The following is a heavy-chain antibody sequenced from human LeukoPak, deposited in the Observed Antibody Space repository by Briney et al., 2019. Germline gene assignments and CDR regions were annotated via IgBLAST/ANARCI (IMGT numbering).Heavy chain of an antibody. Sequence: GESLKISCQGSGYRFIGYWIDWVRQVPGKGLEWLGIIYPGDSDTKYRPSLQGQVTISVDKSINTAYLQWSGLKASDTAIYYCARSEMSTFFDFWGQGTLVTVSS. J-gene: IGHJ5*01. V-gene: IGHV5-51*01. CDR1: GYRFIGYW. CDR2: IYPGDSDT. D-gene: IGHD5-24*01. CDR3: ARSEMSTFFDF.